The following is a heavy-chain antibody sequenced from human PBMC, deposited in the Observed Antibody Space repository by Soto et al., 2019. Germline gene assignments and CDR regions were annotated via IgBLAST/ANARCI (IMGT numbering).Heavy chain of an antibody. D-gene: IGHD5-12*01. CDR3: ARDVEYSGYDLVDY. Sequence: QVQLVESGGGVVQPGRSLRLSCAASGFTFSSYGMHWVRQAPGKGLEWVAVIWYDGSNKYYADSVKGRFTISRDNSKNTLYLQMNSLRAEDTAVYYCARDVEYSGYDLVDYWGQGTLVTVSS. J-gene: IGHJ4*02. CDR1: GFTFSSYG. CDR2: IWYDGSNK. V-gene: IGHV3-33*01.